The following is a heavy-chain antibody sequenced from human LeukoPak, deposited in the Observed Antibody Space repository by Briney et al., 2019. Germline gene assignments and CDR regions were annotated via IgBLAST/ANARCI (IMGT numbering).Heavy chain of an antibody. Sequence: GGSLRLSWGASGFTFSNYWISWVRQAPGKGLEWVSAISGSGGSTTYAASVRSRFNTSSENYTNTMYLQINSLRADDTAVYYCASKGYCSGGSCQAGWFDPWGQGTLVTVSS. CDR1: GFTFSNYW. D-gene: IGHD2-15*01. V-gene: IGHV3-23*01. CDR3: ASKGYCSGGSCQAGWFDP. CDR2: ISGSGGST. J-gene: IGHJ5*02.